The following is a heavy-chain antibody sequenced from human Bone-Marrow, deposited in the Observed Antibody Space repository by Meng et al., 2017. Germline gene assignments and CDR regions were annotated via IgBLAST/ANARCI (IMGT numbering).Heavy chain of an antibody. CDR3: ASPRTPITMVRGAFDY. CDR2: IWYDGSNK. J-gene: IGHJ4*02. CDR1: GFTFSSYG. V-gene: IGHV3-33*01. D-gene: IGHD3-10*01. Sequence: GGSLRPSCAASGFTFSSYGMHWVRQAPGKGLEWVAVIWYDGSNKYYADSVKGRFTISRDNSKNTLYLQMNSLRAEDTAVYYCASPRTPITMVRGAFDYWGQGTLVTVSS.